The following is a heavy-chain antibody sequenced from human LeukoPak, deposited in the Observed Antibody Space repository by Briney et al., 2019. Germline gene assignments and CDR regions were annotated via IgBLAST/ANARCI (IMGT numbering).Heavy chain of an antibody. CDR3: AKIDDYGGNSVPNAFDI. CDR1: GFTFSSYA. J-gene: IGHJ3*02. D-gene: IGHD4-23*01. CDR2: ISGSGGST. V-gene: IGHV3-23*01. Sequence: GGSLRLSCAASGFTFSSYAMSWVRQAPGKGLEWVSAISGSGGSTYYADSVKGRFTISRDNSKNTLYLQMNSLRAEDTAVYYCAKIDDYGGNSVPNAFDIWGQGTMVTVSS.